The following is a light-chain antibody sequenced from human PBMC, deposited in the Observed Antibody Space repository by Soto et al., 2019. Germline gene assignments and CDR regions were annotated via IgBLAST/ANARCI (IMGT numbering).Light chain of an antibody. J-gene: IGLJ1*01. CDR2: KVN. CDR1: TRDIAGYNY. CDR3: TSFSSSTSLYV. V-gene: IGLV2-14*01. Sequence: QSVLTQPPSASGTPGQRVTISCSGTTRDIAGYNYISWYQQLPGKAPKLMIYKVNIRPSGISNSFYGSKSGNTASLTISGLQAEEEADYYCTSFSSSTSLYVFGTGTKVT.